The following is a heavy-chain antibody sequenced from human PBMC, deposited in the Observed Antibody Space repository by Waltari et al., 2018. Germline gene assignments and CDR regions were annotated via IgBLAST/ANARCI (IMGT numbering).Heavy chain of an antibody. Sequence: QLQLQESGPGLVKPSETLSLTCTVSGGSISSSSYYWGWIRQPPGKGLEWIGSIYYSGSTYYNPFLKSRVTISVDTSKNQFSLKLSSVTAADTAVYYCARDREEYYYGSGTVFDYWGQGTLVTVSS. CDR2: IYYSGST. J-gene: IGHJ4*02. V-gene: IGHV4-39*07. CDR3: ARDREEYYYGSGTVFDY. CDR1: GGSISSSSYY. D-gene: IGHD3-10*01.